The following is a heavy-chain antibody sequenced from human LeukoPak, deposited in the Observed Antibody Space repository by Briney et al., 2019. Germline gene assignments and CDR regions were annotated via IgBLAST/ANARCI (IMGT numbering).Heavy chain of an antibody. CDR3: ARDRDTSGYYYQAVYY. J-gene: IGHJ4*02. D-gene: IGHD3-22*01. V-gene: IGHV1-18*04. CDR1: GYTVTSYG. CDR2: ISAYNGNT. Sequence: GASVKVSCKASGYTVTSYGISWVRQAPGQGLEWMGWISAYNGNTNYAQNLQGRVTMTTDTSTSTAYMEVRSLRSDDTAMYYCARDRDTSGYYYQAVYYWGQGTLVTVSS.